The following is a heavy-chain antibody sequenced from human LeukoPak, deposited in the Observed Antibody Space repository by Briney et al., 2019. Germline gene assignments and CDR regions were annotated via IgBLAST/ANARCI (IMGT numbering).Heavy chain of an antibody. V-gene: IGHV3-7*05. CDR2: IHQDAGEK. Sequence: GGSLRLSCEVSGFTFSNYWMTWVRQTPGKGLQWVASIHQDAGEKQYLDSVRGRFTISRDNAKSSLYLQMNSLTVDDTGIYYCASSKDHYCRYWGQGTLVTVSS. CDR1: GFTFSNYW. J-gene: IGHJ4*02. CDR3: ASSKDHYCRY.